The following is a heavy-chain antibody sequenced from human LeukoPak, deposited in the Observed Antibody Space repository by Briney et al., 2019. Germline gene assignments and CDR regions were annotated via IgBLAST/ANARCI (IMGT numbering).Heavy chain of an antibody. Sequence: SQTLSLTCAISGDTVSSNSASWNWIRQSPSRGLEWLGRTYYRTKWSHDYAPSVESRITINPDTSNNRSSLQLNSVTPEDTADYYCARDANSGYEWGPSDPWGQGTLVTVSS. V-gene: IGHV6-1*01. J-gene: IGHJ5*02. D-gene: IGHD5-12*01. CDR2: TYYRTKWSH. CDR1: GDTVSSNSAS. CDR3: ARDANSGYEWGPSDP.